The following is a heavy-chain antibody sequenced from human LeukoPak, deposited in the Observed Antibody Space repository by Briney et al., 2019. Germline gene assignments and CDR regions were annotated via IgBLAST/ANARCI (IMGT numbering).Heavy chain of an antibody. D-gene: IGHD1-26*01. CDR2: IYCSGST. Sequence: SETLSLTCTVSGGSISSYYWSWIRQPPGKGLEWIGYIYCSGSTYYNPSLKSRVTISVDTSKNQFSLKLSSVTAADTAVYYCARDPSGSSATMDVWGKGTTVTVSS. CDR3: ARDPSGSSATMDV. CDR1: GGSISSYY. V-gene: IGHV4-59*12. J-gene: IGHJ6*04.